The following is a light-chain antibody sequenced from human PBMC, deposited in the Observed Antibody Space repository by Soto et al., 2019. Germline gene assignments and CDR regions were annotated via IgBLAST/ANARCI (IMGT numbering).Light chain of an antibody. CDR3: QQYNDWPKT. J-gene: IGKJ1*01. CDR1: QSVGSN. V-gene: IGKV3-15*01. Sequence: EIVMTQSPSTLSVSPGERATLSCRASQSVGSNLAWYQQKPGPAPRLLFYGASTRATGIPARFSGSGSGKELTPTVSRLQSEDFAVYYCQQYNDWPKTFGQGTTGDIK. CDR2: GAS.